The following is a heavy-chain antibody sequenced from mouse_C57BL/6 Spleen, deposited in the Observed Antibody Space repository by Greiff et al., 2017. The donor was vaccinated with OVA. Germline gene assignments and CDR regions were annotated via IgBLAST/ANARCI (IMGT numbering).Heavy chain of an antibody. D-gene: IGHD1-1*01. V-gene: IGHV1-69*01. CDR2: IDPSDSYT. CDR3: ASSSYGSSYVGWFAY. CDR1: GYTFTSYW. Sequence: QVQLKQPGAELVMPGASVKLSCKASGYTFTSYWMHWVKQRPGQGLEWIGEIDPSDSYTNYNQKFKGKSTLTVDKSSSTAYMQLSSLTSEDSAVYYCASSSYGSSYVGWFAYWGQGTLVTVSA. J-gene: IGHJ3*01.